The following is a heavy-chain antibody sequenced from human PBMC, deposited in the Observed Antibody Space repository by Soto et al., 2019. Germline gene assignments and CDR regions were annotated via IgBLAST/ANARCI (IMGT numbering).Heavy chain of an antibody. V-gene: IGHV4-31*03. CDR2: IYYSGST. J-gene: IGHJ4*02. CDR1: GGSISSGGYY. CDR3: ARGGQRGAYCGGDCRY. Sequence: LSLTCTVSGGSISSGGYYWSWIRQHPGKGLEWIGYIYYSGSTYYNPSLKSRVTISVDTSKNQFSLKLSSVTAADTAVYYCARGGQRGAYCGGDCRYWGQGTLVTVSS. D-gene: IGHD2-21*02.